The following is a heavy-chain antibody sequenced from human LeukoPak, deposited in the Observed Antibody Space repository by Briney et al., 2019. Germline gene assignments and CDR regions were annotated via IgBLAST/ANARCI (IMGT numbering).Heavy chain of an antibody. D-gene: IGHD1-14*01. CDR1: GFTVGYNY. J-gene: IGHJ4*02. V-gene: IGHV3-66*04. CDR2: IYNSGST. Sequence: PGRSLRLSCAASGFTVGYNYMTWVRQAPGKGLEWVAAIYNSGSTYYADSVKGRFTISRDNSKNTMYLQMNSLKGEDTAVYYCARRSNPPGRIDHWGQGTLVTVSS. CDR3: ARRSNPPGRIDH.